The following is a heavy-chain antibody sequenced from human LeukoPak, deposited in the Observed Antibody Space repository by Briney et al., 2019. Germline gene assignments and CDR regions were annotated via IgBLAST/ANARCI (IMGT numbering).Heavy chain of an antibody. J-gene: IGHJ4*02. CDR2: INSDGIST. D-gene: IGHD4-17*01. Sequence: GGSLRLSCAASGFTFSNYAMHWVRQAPGKGLVWVSRINSDGISTSYADSVKGRFTISRDNAKDTLYLQMNSLRAEDTAVYYCASLQTTVTTGGADYWGQGTLVTVSS. V-gene: IGHV3-74*01. CDR3: ASLQTTVTTGGADY. CDR1: GFTFSNYA.